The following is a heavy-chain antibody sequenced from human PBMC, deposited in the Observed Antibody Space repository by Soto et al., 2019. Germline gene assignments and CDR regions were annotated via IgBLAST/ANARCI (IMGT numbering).Heavy chain of an antibody. J-gene: IGHJ2*01. CDR2: ISYDGSNK. V-gene: IGHV3-30-3*01. CDR1: GYTFTSYA. CDR3: ARDPLWGTAMVLWYFDL. Sequence: SCKASGYTFTSYAMHWVRQAPGKGLEWVAVISYDGSNKYYADSVKGRFTISRDNSKNTLYLQMNSLRAEDTAVYYCARDPLWGTAMVLWYFDLWGRGTLVTVSS. D-gene: IGHD5-18*01.